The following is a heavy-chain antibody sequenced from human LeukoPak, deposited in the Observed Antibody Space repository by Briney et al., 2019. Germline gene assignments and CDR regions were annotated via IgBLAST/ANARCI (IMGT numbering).Heavy chain of an antibody. Sequence: GGSLRLSCATSGFAFSNYGMNWVRQAPGKGLEWVSGISGSGGNEYYADSVRGRFAISRNMSKNTLYLQMNSLRTEDTAVYYCAKGVLTNANLYYYESWGQGTLVTVSS. V-gene: IGHV3-23*01. J-gene: IGHJ4*02. CDR2: ISGSGGNE. D-gene: IGHD3-16*01. CDR1: GFAFSNYG. CDR3: AKGVLTNANLYYYES.